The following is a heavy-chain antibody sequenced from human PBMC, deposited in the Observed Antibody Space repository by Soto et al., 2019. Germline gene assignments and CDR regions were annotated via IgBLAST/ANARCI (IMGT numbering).Heavy chain of an antibody. CDR2: IIPILGIA. D-gene: IGHD3-10*01. V-gene: IGHV1-69*02. Sequence: QVQLVQSGAEVKKPGSSVKVSCKDSGGTFSTYSMFWVRQAPGQGLEWMGRIIPILGIANYAQKFQDRVTITADKSTDPAQKELGSLGIEETAPEFCTLCRWSGEVFYFWGQGTMVTVSS. CDR3: TLCRWSGEVFYF. J-gene: IGHJ3*01. CDR1: GGTFSTYS.